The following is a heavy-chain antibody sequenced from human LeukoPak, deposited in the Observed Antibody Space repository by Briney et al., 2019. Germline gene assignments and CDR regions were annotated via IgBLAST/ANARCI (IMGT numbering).Heavy chain of an antibody. Sequence: GGSLRLSCAASGFTFSTYVMHWVRQAPGKGLMWVSRISHDGTDTSYADSVKGRFTISRDNAKNTLYLQMNSLRADDTAVYYCTRSPSLGGRYWGFDYWGRGALVTVSS. CDR1: GFTFSTYV. CDR3: TRSPSLGGRYWGFDY. J-gene: IGHJ4*02. D-gene: IGHD1-26*01. CDR2: ISHDGTDT. V-gene: IGHV3-74*01.